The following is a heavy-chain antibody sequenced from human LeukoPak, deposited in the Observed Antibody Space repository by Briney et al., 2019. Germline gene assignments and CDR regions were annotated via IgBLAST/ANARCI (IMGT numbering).Heavy chain of an antibody. CDR2: ITSSGSTI. J-gene: IGHJ4*02. D-gene: IGHD6-6*01. CDR3: TSSSPFDY. V-gene: IGHV3-48*01. CDR1: GFAFSIYS. Sequence: PGGSLRLSCAASGFAFSIYSMNWVRQAPGKGLEWVSYITSSGSTIYYTDSVRGRFTISRDNARNSLYLQMNSLRAEDTAVYYCTSSSPFDYWGQGTLVTVSS.